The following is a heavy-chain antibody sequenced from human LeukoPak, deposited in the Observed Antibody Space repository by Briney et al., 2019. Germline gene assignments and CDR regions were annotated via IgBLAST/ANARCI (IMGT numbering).Heavy chain of an antibody. J-gene: IGHJ4*02. D-gene: IGHD5-12*01. CDR1: GYRLTNYW. V-gene: IGHV5-51*01. CDR2: IYVADSDT. CDR3: ASRAYSGYFDS. Sequence: GESLKISCKGSGYRLTNYWIGWVRQMPGKGLESMGIIYVADSDTRYSPSFQGHVTISADKSISTAYLQWSSLKASDTAMYYCASRAYSGYFDSWGQGTLVTVSS.